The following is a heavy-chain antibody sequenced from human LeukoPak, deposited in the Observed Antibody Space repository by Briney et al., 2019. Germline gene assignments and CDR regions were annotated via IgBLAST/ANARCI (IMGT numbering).Heavy chain of an antibody. CDR2: ISTGSSTT. V-gene: IGHV3-48*02. D-gene: IGHD6-13*01. J-gene: IGHJ4*02. CDR3: ARVAAGYPVNYFDY. CDR1: EFAFSTYN. Sequence: GGSLRLSCAASEFAFSTYNMNWVRQAPGKGLEWVSYISTGSSTTYYADSVKGRFTISRDNVENSLYLQMNSLRDEDTAVYYCARVAAGYPVNYFDYWGQGTLVTVS.